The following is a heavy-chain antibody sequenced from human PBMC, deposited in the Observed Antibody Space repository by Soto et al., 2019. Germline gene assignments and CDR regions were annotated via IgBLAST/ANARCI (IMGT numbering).Heavy chain of an antibody. V-gene: IGHV4-59*01. CDR1: GGSISSYY. CDR3: ARSTYYYDSSGPPDAFDI. CDR2: IYYSGST. D-gene: IGHD3-22*01. Sequence: SETLSLTCTVSGGSISSYYWSWIRQPPGKGLEWIGYIYYSGSTNYNPSLKSRVAISVDTSKNQFSLKLSSVTAADTAVYYCARSTYYYDSSGPPDAFDIWGQGTMVTVS. J-gene: IGHJ3*02.